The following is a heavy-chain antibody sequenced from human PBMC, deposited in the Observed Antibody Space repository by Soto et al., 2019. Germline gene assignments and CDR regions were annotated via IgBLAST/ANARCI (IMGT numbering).Heavy chain of an antibody. CDR3: ARDYYDSSGYLPSYYYYGMDV. V-gene: IGHV4-31*03. J-gene: IGHJ6*02. CDR1: GGSISSGGYY. CDR2: IYYSGST. D-gene: IGHD3-22*01. Sequence: QVQLQESGPGLVKPSQTLSLTCTVSGGSISSGGYYWSWIRQHPGQGLEWIGYIYYSGSTYYNQSLKSRVTVSVDTSKNQFSLKLSSVTAADTAVYYGARDYYDSSGYLPSYYYYGMDVWGQGTTVTVSS.